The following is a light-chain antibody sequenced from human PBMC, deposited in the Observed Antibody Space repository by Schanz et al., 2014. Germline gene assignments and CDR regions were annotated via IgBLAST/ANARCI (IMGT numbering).Light chain of an antibody. J-gene: IGKJ4*01. CDR1: QSVTSDF. CDR2: GAS. CDR3: QQFGGSPLT. Sequence: IVLTQSPGILSLSPGERAALSCRASQSVTSDFLAWYQQKPGQAPRLLIHGASRRATGIPARFSGSGSGTDFILTISRLEPEDFAVYYCQQFGGSPLTFGAGTKVDIK. V-gene: IGKV3-20*01.